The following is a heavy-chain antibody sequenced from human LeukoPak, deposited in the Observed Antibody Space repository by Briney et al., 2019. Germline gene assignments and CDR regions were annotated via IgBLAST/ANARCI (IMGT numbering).Heavy chain of an antibody. J-gene: IGHJ6*03. D-gene: IGHD3-22*01. CDR3: ARKAPHYYDGGVYYYYYMDV. CDR1: GDSISSSSSY. CDR2: IYYSGST. V-gene: IGHV4-39*07. Sequence: PSETLSLTCTVSGDSISSSSSYWGWIRQPPGEGLEWIGSIYYSGSTYYNPSLKSRVTISVDTSKNQFSLKLSSVTAADTAVYYCARKAPHYYDGGVYYYYYMDVWGKGTTVTVSS.